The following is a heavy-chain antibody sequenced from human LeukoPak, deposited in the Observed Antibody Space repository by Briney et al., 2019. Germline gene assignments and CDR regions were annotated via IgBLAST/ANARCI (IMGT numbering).Heavy chain of an antibody. CDR1: GFTVSSNY. D-gene: IGHD3-10*02. CDR3: ARVFRYYYYGMDV. Sequence: PGGSLRLSCAASGFTVSSNYMSWVRQAPGKGLEWVSVIYSGGSTYYVDSVKGRFTISRDNSKNTLYLQMNSLRAEDTAVYYCARVFRYYYYGMDVWGQGTTVTVSS. J-gene: IGHJ6*02. V-gene: IGHV3-53*01. CDR2: IYSGGST.